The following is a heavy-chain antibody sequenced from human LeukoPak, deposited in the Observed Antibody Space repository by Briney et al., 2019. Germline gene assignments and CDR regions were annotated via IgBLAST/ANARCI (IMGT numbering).Heavy chain of an antibody. CDR3: ARHGYSSSSGDAFDI. CDR2: IYPGDSDT. V-gene: IGHV5-51*01. D-gene: IGHD6-6*01. Sequence: GESLKISCKGSGYSFTSYWIGWVRQMPGKGLEWMGIIYPGDSDTRYSPSFQGQVTISADKSISTAYLQWSSLEASDTAMYYCARHGYSSSSGDAFDIWGQETMVTVSS. CDR1: GYSFTSYW. J-gene: IGHJ3*02.